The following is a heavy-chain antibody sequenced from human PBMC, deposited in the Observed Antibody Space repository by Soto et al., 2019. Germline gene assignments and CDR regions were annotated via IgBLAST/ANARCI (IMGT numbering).Heavy chain of an antibody. V-gene: IGHV3-48*03. D-gene: IGHD5-12*01. CDR3: TKEKSVINSGYDAFDI. Sequence: GGSLRLSCAASGFTVSSYEMDWVRQSPGKGLEWVAYISISGGTIYYGDSVEGRFTISRDNADNSLYLQMNSLRAEDTAVYYCTKEKSVINSGYDAFDIWGRGTVVTVSS. CDR2: ISISGGTI. J-gene: IGHJ3*02. CDR1: GFTVSSYE.